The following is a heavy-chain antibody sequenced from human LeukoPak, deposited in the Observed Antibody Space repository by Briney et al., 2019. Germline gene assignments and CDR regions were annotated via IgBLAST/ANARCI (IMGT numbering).Heavy chain of an antibody. Sequence: ASVKVSCKASGYTFTSYDINWVRQATGQGLEWMGWMNPNSGNTGYAQKFQGRVTMTRNTSISTAYMELSSLRSEDTAVYYCARGPRYSSSWSASGMDVWGKGTTVTISS. D-gene: IGHD6-13*01. V-gene: IGHV1-8*01. J-gene: IGHJ6*04. CDR2: MNPNSGNT. CDR3: ARGPRYSSSWSASGMDV. CDR1: GYTFTSYD.